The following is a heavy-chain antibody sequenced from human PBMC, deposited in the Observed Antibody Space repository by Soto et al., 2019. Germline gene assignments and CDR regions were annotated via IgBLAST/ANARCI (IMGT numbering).Heavy chain of an antibody. CDR3: ARGAPGTARARDGFSI. D-gene: IGHD6-13*01. V-gene: IGHV5-51*01. Sequence: GESLKISCKCSGYRSSSYWIGWVRQLPGKGIGWSGIIYPGDAATRYSPSPQGQVTSSADRSISTAYLQWSSRKASDTAMYYCARGAPGTARARDGFSIWGQGTRVSVSS. J-gene: IGHJ6*02. CDR1: GYRSSSYW. CDR2: IYPGDAAT.